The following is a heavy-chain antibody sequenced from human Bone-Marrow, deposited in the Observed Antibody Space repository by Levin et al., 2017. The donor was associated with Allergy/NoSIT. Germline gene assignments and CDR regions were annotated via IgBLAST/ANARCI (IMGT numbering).Heavy chain of an antibody. D-gene: IGHD1-7*01. V-gene: IGHV3-66*01. CDR1: GFTVNNYY. CDR2: IFSGGET. CDR3: ARSFNWNFA. Sequence: GESLKISCAASGFTVNNYYMNWVRQAPGKGLEWVSLIFSGGETQYADSVRGRFTISRDSSENTLYLQMNSLRAEDTAVYYCARSFNWNFAGGQGTLVTVSS. J-gene: IGHJ4*02.